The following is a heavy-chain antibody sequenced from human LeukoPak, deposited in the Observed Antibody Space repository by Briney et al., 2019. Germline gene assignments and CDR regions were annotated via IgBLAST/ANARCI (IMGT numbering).Heavy chain of an antibody. Sequence: GGSLRLSCAASGFTFSSYSMNWVRQAPGKGLEWVSSISSSSSYIYYADSVKGRFTISRDNAKNSLYLQMNSLRAEDTAVYYCARGRELLAAVPTSLDYWGQGTLVTVSS. D-gene: IGHD1-7*01. V-gene: IGHV3-21*01. CDR2: ISSSSSYI. CDR1: GFTFSSYS. J-gene: IGHJ4*02. CDR3: ARGRELLAAVPTSLDY.